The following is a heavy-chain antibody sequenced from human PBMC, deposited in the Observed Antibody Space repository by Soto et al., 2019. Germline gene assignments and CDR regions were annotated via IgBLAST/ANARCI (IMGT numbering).Heavy chain of an antibody. D-gene: IGHD1-7*01. V-gene: IGHV4-59*01. CDR3: ARNEGRTGTTGPYYYYMDV. Sequence: PSETLSLTCTVSGGSISSYYWSWIRQPPGKGLEWIGYIYYSGSTNYNPSLKSRVTISVDTSKNQFSLKLSSVTAADTAVYYCARNEGRTGTTGPYYYYMDVWGKGTTVTVSS. CDR2: IYYSGST. J-gene: IGHJ6*03. CDR1: GGSISSYY.